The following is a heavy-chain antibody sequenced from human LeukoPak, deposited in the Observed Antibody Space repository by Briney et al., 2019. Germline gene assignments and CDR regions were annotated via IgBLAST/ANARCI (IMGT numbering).Heavy chain of an antibody. J-gene: IGHJ6*03. Sequence: SETLSLTCTVSGGSISSSSYYWGWIRQPPGKGLEWIGSIYYSGSTYYNPPLKSRVTISVDTSKNQFSLKLSSVTAADTAVYYCARRPRIYCSSTSCYDYYMDVWGKGTTVTVSS. CDR3: ARRPRIYCSSTSCYDYYMDV. V-gene: IGHV4-39*01. D-gene: IGHD2-2*01. CDR2: IYYSGST. CDR1: GGSISSSSYY.